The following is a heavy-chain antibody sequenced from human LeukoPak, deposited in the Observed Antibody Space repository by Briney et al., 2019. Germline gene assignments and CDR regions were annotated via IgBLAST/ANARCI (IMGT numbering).Heavy chain of an antibody. V-gene: IGHV3-23*01. CDR1: GFSFSSYG. D-gene: IGHD3-9*01. CDR2: MSGSGGST. Sequence: GSLRLSCAASGFSFSSYGMSWVRQAPGKGLEWVSAMSGSGGSTHYADSVKGRFTISRDNSKNTLYLQMNSLRAEDTAVYYCASSSLRYLDYWGQGTLVTVSS. J-gene: IGHJ4*02. CDR3: ASSSLRYLDY.